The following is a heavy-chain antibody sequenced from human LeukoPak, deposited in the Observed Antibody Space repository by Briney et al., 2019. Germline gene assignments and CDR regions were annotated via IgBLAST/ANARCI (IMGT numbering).Heavy chain of an antibody. D-gene: IGHD3-16*02. Sequence: ASVKVSCKASGYTFTGYYMHWVRQAPGQGLEWMGWINPNSGGTNYAQKFQGRVTMTRDTSISTAYMELSRPRSDDTAVYYCAREGRLGELSLSDYWGQGTLVTVSS. CDR1: GYTFTGYY. V-gene: IGHV1-2*02. CDR2: INPNSGGT. J-gene: IGHJ4*02. CDR3: AREGRLGELSLSDY.